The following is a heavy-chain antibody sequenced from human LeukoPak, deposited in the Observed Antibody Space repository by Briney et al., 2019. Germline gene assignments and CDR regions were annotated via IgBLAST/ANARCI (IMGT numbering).Heavy chain of an antibody. CDR2: ISGSGGST. CDR3: LSMVLDY. J-gene: IGHJ4*02. CDR1: GFTFSSYA. D-gene: IGHD2/OR15-2a*01. Sequence: GGSLRLSCAASGFTFSSYAMTWVRQAPGKGLEWVSVISGSGGSTDYADSVKGRFTISRDNSKNTLYLQMNSLRAEDTAVYYCLSMVLDYWGQGTLVTVSS. V-gene: IGHV3-23*01.